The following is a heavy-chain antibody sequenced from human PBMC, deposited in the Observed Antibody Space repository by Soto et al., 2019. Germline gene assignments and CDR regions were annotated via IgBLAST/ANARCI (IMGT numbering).Heavy chain of an antibody. Sequence: QVQLVQSGAEVKKPGSSVKVSCKASGGTFSSYAISWVRQAPGQGLEWMGGIIPIFGTANYAQKFQGRVTITADESTSTGYIELSSLRSEDTAVYYCASSVTDYYGMDVCGQGTTVTVSS. J-gene: IGHJ6*02. CDR3: ASSVTDYYGMDV. CDR2: IIPIFGTA. CDR1: GGTFSSYA. D-gene: IGHD3-16*01. V-gene: IGHV1-69*01.